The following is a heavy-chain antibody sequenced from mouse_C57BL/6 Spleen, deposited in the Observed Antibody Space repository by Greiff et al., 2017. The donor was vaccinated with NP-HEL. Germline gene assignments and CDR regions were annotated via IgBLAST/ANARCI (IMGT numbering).Heavy chain of an antibody. V-gene: IGHV1-85*01. CDR1: GYTFTSYD. J-gene: IGHJ1*03. D-gene: IGHD1-1*01. Sequence: QVQLQQSGPELVKPGASVKLSCKASGYTFTSYDINWVKQRPGQGLEWIGWIYPRDGSTKYNEKFKGKATLTVDTSSSTAYMELHSLTSEDSAVYFGARRVTTVVEPHWYFDVWGTGTTVTVSS. CDR3: ARRVTTVVEPHWYFDV. CDR2: IYPRDGST.